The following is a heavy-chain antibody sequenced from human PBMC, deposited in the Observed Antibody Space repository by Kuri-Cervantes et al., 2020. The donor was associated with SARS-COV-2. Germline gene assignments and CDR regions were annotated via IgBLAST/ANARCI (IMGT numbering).Heavy chain of an antibody. CDR2: MNPNSGNT. CDR3: ARDTTVALDY. CDR1: GGTFSSYA. Sequence: ASVKVSCKASGGTFSSYAISWVRQAPGQGLEWMGWMNPNSGNTGYAQKFQGRVTMTRNTSISTAYMELSSLRSEDTAVYYCARDTTVALDYWGQGTLVTVSS. D-gene: IGHD4-23*01. J-gene: IGHJ4*02. V-gene: IGHV1-8*02.